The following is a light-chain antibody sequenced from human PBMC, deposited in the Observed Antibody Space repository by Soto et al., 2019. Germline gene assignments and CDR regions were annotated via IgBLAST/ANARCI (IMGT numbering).Light chain of an antibody. CDR3: AAWDDSLSGRV. J-gene: IGLJ2*01. CDR2: RNN. V-gene: IGLV1-47*01. Sequence: QSVLTQPPSASGTPGQRVTISCSGSSSNIGSTYVYWYQQLPGTAPKLLIYRNNQRPSGVPDRFSGSKSGTSASRAISGRRSEDEADYYCAAWDDSLSGRVFGGGTKLTVL. CDR1: SSNIGSTY.